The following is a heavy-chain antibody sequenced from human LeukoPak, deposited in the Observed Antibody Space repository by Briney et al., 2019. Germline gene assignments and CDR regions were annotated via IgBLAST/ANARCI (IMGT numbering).Heavy chain of an antibody. CDR3: ARRMYSYGYVRYYYYYMDV. Sequence: GGSLRLSCAASGFTFSSDWMSWVRQAPGKGLEWVAHIKQDGSEKYYVDSVKGRFTISRDNAKNSLYLQMNSLRSEDTAVYYCARRMYSYGYVRYYYYYMDVWGKGTTVTVSS. J-gene: IGHJ6*03. D-gene: IGHD5-18*01. V-gene: IGHV3-7*01. CDR2: IKQDGSEK. CDR1: GFTFSSDW.